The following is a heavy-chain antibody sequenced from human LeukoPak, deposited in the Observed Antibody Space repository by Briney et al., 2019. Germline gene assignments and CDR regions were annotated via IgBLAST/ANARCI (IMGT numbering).Heavy chain of an antibody. J-gene: IGHJ5*02. D-gene: IGHD2-2*01. CDR1: GGTFSSYA. CDR2: IIPIFGTA. V-gene: IGHV1-69*01. Sequence: ASVKVSCKASGGTFSSYAISWVRQAPGQGLEWMGGIIPIFGTANYAQKFQGRVTITADESTSTAYMELSSLRSEDTAVYYCARSLNIVYCSSTSCYYHWFDPWGQGTLVTVSS. CDR3: ARSLNIVYCSSTSCYYHWFDP.